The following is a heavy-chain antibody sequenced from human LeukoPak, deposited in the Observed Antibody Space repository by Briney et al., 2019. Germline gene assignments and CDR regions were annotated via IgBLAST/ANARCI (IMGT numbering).Heavy chain of an antibody. V-gene: IGHV3-64*01. J-gene: IGHJ4*02. D-gene: IGHD4-23*01. CDR3: ASSYGSNKNPFEY. CDR1: GFTFSSYA. Sequence: GRSLRLSCAASGFTFSSYAMHWVRQAPGKGLEYVSAISSSGDSTYYANSVRGRFTISRDNSKNTLYLQMGSLRAEDMAVYYCASSYGSNKNPFEYWGQGTLVTVSS. CDR2: ISSSGDST.